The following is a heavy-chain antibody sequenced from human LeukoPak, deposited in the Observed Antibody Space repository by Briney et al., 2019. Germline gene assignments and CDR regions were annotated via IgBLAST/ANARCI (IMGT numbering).Heavy chain of an antibody. CDR1: GFTFSSYG. Sequence: GGSLRLSCAASGFTFSSYGMHWVRLTPGKGLEWVAVISSDGSNTYYADSVKGRLTISRDNSKNTLYLQMSSLRAEDTAVYYCATSSDAPGNHWGQGTLVTVSS. V-gene: IGHV3-30*03. D-gene: IGHD2-2*01. CDR2: ISSDGSNT. J-gene: IGHJ5*02. CDR3: ATSSDAPGNH.